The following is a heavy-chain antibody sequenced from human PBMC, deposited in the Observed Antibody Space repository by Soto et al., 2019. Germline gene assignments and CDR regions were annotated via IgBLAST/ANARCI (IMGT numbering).Heavy chain of an antibody. V-gene: IGHV1-2*02. Sequence: ASVKVSCKASGYTFTAYYLHWFRQAPGQGPEWMGWINPYVGDTKYAQKFQGRVTMTKNTLYLQMNSLRAEDTAVYYCVRDDFGLGIDYWGLGTLVTVSS. CDR1: GYTFTAYY. D-gene: IGHD1-26*01. CDR2: INPYVGDT. J-gene: IGHJ4*02. CDR3: VRDDFGLGIDY.